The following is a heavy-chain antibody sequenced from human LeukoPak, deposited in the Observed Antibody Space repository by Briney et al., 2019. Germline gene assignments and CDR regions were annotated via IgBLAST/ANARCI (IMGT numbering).Heavy chain of an antibody. J-gene: IGHJ4*02. V-gene: IGHV4-31*03. CDR1: GGSISSGGYY. D-gene: IGHD3-22*01. CDR3: ARERGYDNSGFYYGYLDY. CDR2: IYYTGST. Sequence: SETLSLTCTVSGGSISSGGYYWSWIHQHPGKGLEWIGYIYYTGSTSYNPSLKSRVIISLDTSKNQLSLNLSSVTAADTAVYYCARERGYDNSGFYYGYLDYWGQGTLVTVSS.